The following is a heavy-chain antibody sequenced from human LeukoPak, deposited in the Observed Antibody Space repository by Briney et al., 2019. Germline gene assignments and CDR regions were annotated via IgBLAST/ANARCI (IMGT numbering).Heavy chain of an antibody. D-gene: IGHD2-15*01. V-gene: IGHV4-59*02. J-gene: IGHJ4*02. CDR2: VYYSGST. CDR1: GGSVSGYY. CDR3: ARIHRYCSGGACYVLDN. Sequence: PSETLSLTCVVSGGSVSGYYWGWIRQPPGRGLEWIGYVYYSGSTNYNPSFKSRITISVDTSRNQYSLQLSSVTAADTAVYYCARIHRYCSGGACYVLDNWGQGTLVAVSS.